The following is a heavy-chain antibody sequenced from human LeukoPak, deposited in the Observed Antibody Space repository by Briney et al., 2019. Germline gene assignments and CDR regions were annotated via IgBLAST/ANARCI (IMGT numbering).Heavy chain of an antibody. CDR2: MKEDGSEK. D-gene: IGHD6-13*01. V-gene: IGHV3-7*01. J-gene: IGHJ4*02. Sequence: PGGSLGLSCVASGFIFSSYWMSWFRQAPWKGLEWVANMKEDGSEKYYVDSVKGRFTISRDNAKSSLYLQMNSLRAEDTAVYYCARLRYSSTWLFDYWGQGTLVTVSS. CDR3: ARLRYSSTWLFDY. CDR1: GFIFSSYW.